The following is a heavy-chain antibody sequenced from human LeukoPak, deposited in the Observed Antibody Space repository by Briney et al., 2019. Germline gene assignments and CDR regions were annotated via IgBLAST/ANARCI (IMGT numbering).Heavy chain of an antibody. Sequence: PGGSLRLSCAASGFTFSSYWIHWVRQAPGKGLEWLSSISSSSSYIYYADSVKGRFTISRDNAKNSLYLQMNSLRAEDTAVYYCARGGGYGGYYFDYWGQGTLVTVSS. CDR2: ISSSSSYI. CDR3: ARGGGYGGYYFDY. J-gene: IGHJ4*02. D-gene: IGHD5-12*01. V-gene: IGHV3-21*01. CDR1: GFTFSSYW.